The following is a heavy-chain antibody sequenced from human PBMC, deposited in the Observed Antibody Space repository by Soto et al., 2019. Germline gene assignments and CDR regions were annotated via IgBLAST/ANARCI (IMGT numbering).Heavy chain of an antibody. CDR3: AKDLGGANYYFDY. Sequence: QVQLVESGGGVVQPGRSLRLSCAASGFTFSSYGMHWVRQAPGKGLEWVAVISYDGSNKYYADSVKGRFTISRDNSQNTLYRQMNSLRAEDTAVYYCAKDLGGANYYFDYWGQGTLVTVSS. V-gene: IGHV3-30*18. CDR2: ISYDGSNK. J-gene: IGHJ4*02. CDR1: GFTFSSYG. D-gene: IGHD1-26*01.